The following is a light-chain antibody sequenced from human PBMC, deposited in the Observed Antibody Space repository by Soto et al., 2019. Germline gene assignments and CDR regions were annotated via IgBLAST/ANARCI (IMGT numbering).Light chain of an antibody. Sequence: DIVLTQSPGTLSSSPGERATLSCRASQSVSSSYLAWYQQKPGQAPRLLMYLASSRATGIPDRFSGSGSGTDFTLTISGLEPEDVAVYCCQKYGSSPWTFGQGTKVEIK. CDR1: QSVSSSY. J-gene: IGKJ1*01. V-gene: IGKV3-20*01. CDR2: LAS. CDR3: QKYGSSPWT.